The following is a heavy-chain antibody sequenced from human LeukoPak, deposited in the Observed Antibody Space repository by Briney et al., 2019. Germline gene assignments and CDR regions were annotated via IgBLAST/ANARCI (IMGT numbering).Heavy chain of an antibody. Sequence: ASVKVSCKASGSTFTTSAMQWVRQARGQRLEWIGWIAVGSGNTNYAQKFQERVTITRDMSTSTAYMELSSLRSEDTAVYYCAADYNWNLDYYYYYGMDVWGLGTTVTVSS. CDR1: GSTFTTSA. D-gene: IGHD1-20*01. V-gene: IGHV1-58*02. CDR3: AADYNWNLDYYYYYGMDV. J-gene: IGHJ6*02. CDR2: IAVGSGNT.